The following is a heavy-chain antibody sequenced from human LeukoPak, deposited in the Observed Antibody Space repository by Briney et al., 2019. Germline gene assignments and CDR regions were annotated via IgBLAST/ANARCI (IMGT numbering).Heavy chain of an antibody. V-gene: IGHV3-33*01. CDR1: RFIFSSYG. CDR3: ASPPRAGKDY. CDR2: IWYDGSNK. D-gene: IGHD3-10*01. Sequence: GGSLRLSYAASRFIFSSYGIHWVRQAPGKGLEWVAIIWYDGSNKYYGDSVKGRFTISRENSKNTLHLQMNSLRAEDTAVYYCASPPRAGKDYWGQGTLVTVSS. J-gene: IGHJ4*02.